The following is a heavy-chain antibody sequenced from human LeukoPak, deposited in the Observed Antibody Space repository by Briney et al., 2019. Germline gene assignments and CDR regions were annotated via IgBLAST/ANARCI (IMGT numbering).Heavy chain of an antibody. Sequence: PSGTLSLTCAVSGGSISSSNWWSWVRQPPGKGLEWIGEIYHSGSTNYNPSLKSRVTISVDKSKNQFSLKLSSVTAADTAVYYCARSRLLRLNYYFDYWGQGTLVTVSS. CDR2: IYHSGST. V-gene: IGHV4-4*02. D-gene: IGHD5-12*01. CDR3: ARSRLLRLNYYFDY. CDR1: GGSISSSNW. J-gene: IGHJ4*02.